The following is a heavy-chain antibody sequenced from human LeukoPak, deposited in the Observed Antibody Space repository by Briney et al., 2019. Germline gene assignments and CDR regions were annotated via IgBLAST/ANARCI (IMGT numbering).Heavy chain of an antibody. V-gene: IGHV3-74*01. Sequence: GGSLKLSCAASGFTFSSYWMHWVRQAPGKGLVWVSRINGDGSSTAYADSVKGRFTISRDNAKNTLYLQMNSLTAEDTAVYYCARGPPWYFDIWGRGTLVTVSS. D-gene: IGHD6-25*01. CDR3: ARGPPWYFDI. CDR1: GFTFSSYW. J-gene: IGHJ2*01. CDR2: INGDGSST.